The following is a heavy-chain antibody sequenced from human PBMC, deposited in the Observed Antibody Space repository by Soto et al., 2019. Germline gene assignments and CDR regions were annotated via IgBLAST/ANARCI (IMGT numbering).Heavy chain of an antibody. CDR1: GYTFTSYG. J-gene: IGHJ4*02. V-gene: IGHV1-18*04. D-gene: IGHD2-2*01. Sequence: ASVKVSCKASGYTFTSYGISWVRQAPGQGLEWMGWISAYNGNTNYAQKLQGRVAMTTDTSTSTAYMELRSLRSDDTAVYYCARVPLIVVVPADYFDYWGQGTLVTVSS. CDR3: ARVPLIVVVPADYFDY. CDR2: ISAYNGNT.